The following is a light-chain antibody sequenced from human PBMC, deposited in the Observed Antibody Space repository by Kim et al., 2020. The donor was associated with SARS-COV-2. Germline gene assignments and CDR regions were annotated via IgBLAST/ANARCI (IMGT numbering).Light chain of an antibody. J-gene: IGKJ4*01. CDR1: QSVLYSSNNKNY. CDR3: QQFYSTPLT. V-gene: IGKV4-1*01. Sequence: DIVMTQSPDSLAVSLGERATINCKSSQSVLYSSNNKNYLAWYQQKSGLPPKLLIYWASTRESGVPDRFSGSGSGTDFTLTISRLQAEDVAVYYCQQFYSTPLTFGGGTKVDIK. CDR2: WAS.